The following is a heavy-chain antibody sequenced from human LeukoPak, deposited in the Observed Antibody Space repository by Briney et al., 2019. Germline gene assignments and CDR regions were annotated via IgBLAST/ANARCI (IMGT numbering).Heavy chain of an antibody. Sequence: PGGSLRLSCAASGFTFSSYAMSWVRQAPGKGLEWVSAFSGSGGSTYYADSVKGRFTISRDNSKSTLYLQMNSLRAEATAVYYCAKGPPMYSSGWYEYYYYGMDVWGQGTTVTVSS. CDR3: AKGPPMYSSGWYEYYYYGMDV. CDR1: GFTFSSYA. J-gene: IGHJ6*02. D-gene: IGHD6-19*01. V-gene: IGHV3-23*01. CDR2: FSGSGGST.